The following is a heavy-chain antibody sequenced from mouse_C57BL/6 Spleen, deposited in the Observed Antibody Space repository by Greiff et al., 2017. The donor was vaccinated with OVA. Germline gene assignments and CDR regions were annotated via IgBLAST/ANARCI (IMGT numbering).Heavy chain of an antibody. CDR2: IHPNSGST. J-gene: IGHJ4*01. Sequence: QVQLQQPGAELVKPGASVKLSCKASGYTFTSYWMHWVKQRPGQGLEWIGMIHPNSGSTNYNEKFKSKATLTVDKSSSTAYMQLSSLTSEDSAVYYGARSITTVVDDYYAMDYWGQGTSVTVSS. CDR3: ARSITTVVDDYYAMDY. V-gene: IGHV1-64*01. CDR1: GYTFTSYW. D-gene: IGHD1-1*01.